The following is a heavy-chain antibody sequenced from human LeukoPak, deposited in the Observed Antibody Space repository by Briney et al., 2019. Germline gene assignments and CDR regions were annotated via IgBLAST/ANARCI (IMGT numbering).Heavy chain of an antibody. J-gene: IGHJ6*04. CDR2: ISGSGGST. Sequence: GGSLRLSCAASGFTVSSNYMSWVRQAPGKWLEWVSAISGSGGSTYYADSVKGRFTISRDNSKNTLYLQMNSLRAEDTAVYYCAELGITMIGGVWGKGTTVTISS. CDR1: GFTVSSNY. D-gene: IGHD3-10*02. CDR3: AELGITMIGGV. V-gene: IGHV3-23*01.